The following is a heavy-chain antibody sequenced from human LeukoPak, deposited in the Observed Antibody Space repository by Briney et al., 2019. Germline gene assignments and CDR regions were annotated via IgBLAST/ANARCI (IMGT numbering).Heavy chain of an antibody. D-gene: IGHD6-25*01. CDR3: ARGSSAAAESYFDY. J-gene: IGHJ4*02. Sequence: GGSLRLSCAASGFTFSDYWMHWVRHAPGKGLVWVSRISSDGSRVTYADSVKGRFTISRDNAKNSLYLQMNSLRAEDTAVYYCARGSSAAAESYFDYWGQGTLVTVSS. CDR2: ISSDGSRV. CDR1: GFTFSDYW. V-gene: IGHV3-74*01.